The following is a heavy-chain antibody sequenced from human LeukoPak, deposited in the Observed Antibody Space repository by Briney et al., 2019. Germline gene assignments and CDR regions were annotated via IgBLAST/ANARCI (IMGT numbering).Heavy chain of an antibody. CDR1: GVGFSDSW. CDR3: ARRYTGYGILDY. D-gene: IGHD5-12*01. V-gene: IGHV3-11*03. CDR2: ISDSSSYT. Sequence: GRSLRLSCAASGVGFSDSWMDWVRQAPGKGLEWVSYISDSSSYTDYADSVKGRLTISTDNSKNSLYLQMNSLRAEDTAVYYCARRYTGYGILDYWGQGTLVTVSS. J-gene: IGHJ4*02.